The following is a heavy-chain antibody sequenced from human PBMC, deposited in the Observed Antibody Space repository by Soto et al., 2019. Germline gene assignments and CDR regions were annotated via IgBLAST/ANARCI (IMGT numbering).Heavy chain of an antibody. Sequence: QVQLVESGGGVVQPGRSLRLSCAASGFTFSSYAMHWVRQAPGKGLEWVAVISSDGSKKYYADSGKGRFTIYRDNSKNTLYLQMNSLRPEDTAVYYCASPTIRDHSDLDIWGQGTMVTVSS. CDR3: ASPTIRDHSDLDI. CDR2: ISSDGSKK. V-gene: IGHV3-30-3*01. CDR1: GFTFSSYA. J-gene: IGHJ3*02. D-gene: IGHD5-18*01.